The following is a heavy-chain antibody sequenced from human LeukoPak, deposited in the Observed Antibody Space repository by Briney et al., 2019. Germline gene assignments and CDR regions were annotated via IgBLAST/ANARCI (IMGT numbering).Heavy chain of an antibody. D-gene: IGHD4-11*01. J-gene: IGHJ3*02. CDR2: IYWNDDK. CDR1: GFSLSTSGMY. Sequence: SGPTLVNPIQTLTLTCTFSGFSLSTSGMYVGWIRQPPGKALEWLALIYWNDDKCYSPSLKSRLTITKDTSKNQVVLTMTNMDPVDTATYYCAHGNSNYRAFDIWGQGTMVTVSS. CDR3: AHGNSNYRAFDI. V-gene: IGHV2-5*01.